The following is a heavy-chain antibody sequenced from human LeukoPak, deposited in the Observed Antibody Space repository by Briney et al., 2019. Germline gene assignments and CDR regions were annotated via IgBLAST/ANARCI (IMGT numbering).Heavy chain of an antibody. J-gene: IGHJ6*02. D-gene: IGHD3-16*01. CDR3: ARGGGLDV. Sequence: GGSLRLSCAASGFTFSSYWMNWARQAPGKGLEWVASVNHNGNVNYFVDSVKGRFTISRDNAKNSLYLQMSNLRAEDTAVYFCARGGGLDVWGQGATVTVSS. CDR2: VNHNGNVN. CDR1: GFTFSSYW. V-gene: IGHV3-7*03.